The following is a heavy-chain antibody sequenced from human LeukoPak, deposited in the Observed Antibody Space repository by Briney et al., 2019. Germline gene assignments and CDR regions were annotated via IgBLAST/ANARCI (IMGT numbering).Heavy chain of an antibody. CDR3: ARAEYYFDY. CDR1: GGSFSGYY. J-gene: IGHJ4*02. V-gene: IGHV4-34*01. Sequence: SETLSLTCAVYGGSFSGYYWSWIRQPPGKGLEWIGEINHSGSTNYNPSLKSRVTISVDTSKNQFSLKLSSVTAADTAVYYCARAEYYFDYWGQGTLVTVSS. CDR2: INHSGST.